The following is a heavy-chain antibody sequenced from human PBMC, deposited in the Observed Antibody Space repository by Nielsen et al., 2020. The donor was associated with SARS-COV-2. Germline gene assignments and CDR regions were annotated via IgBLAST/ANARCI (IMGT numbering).Heavy chain of an antibody. Sequence: GGSLRLSCTASGFTFHDFGMHWVRQAPGKGLEWVSGVSWNSDRIVYADSVKGQFTISRDNARNTLYLQMNSLRVEDTAVYYCARVGSYGDPEYLDYWGQGALVTVSS. J-gene: IGHJ4*02. CDR3: ARVGSYGDPEYLDY. D-gene: IGHD4/OR15-4a*01. CDR2: VSWNSDRI. V-gene: IGHV3-9*01. CDR1: GFTFHDFG.